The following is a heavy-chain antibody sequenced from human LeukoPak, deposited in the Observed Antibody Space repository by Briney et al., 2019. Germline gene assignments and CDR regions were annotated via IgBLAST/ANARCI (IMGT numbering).Heavy chain of an antibody. D-gene: IGHD1-1*01. V-gene: IGHV3-74*01. Sequence: GGSLRLSCAASGFTFSRYWMHWVRQAPGKGLVWVSRISPDGSRTTYADSVKGRFTISRDNAKNTVYLQMNSLRPDDSALYYCAREDNPLWFDPWGQGTLVTVSS. CDR1: GFTFSRYW. CDR3: AREDNPLWFDP. J-gene: IGHJ5*02. CDR2: ISPDGSRT.